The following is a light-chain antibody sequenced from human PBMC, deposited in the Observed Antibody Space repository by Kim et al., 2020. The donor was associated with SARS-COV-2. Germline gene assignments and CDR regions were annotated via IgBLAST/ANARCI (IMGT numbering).Light chain of an antibody. Sequence: PGKTARVTCGGSNIGSKSVHWYQQKPGQAPVLVIYYDSDRPSGIPERFSGSNSGNTATLTISRVEAGDEADYYCQVWDSTNDHHVVFGGGTQLTVL. V-gene: IGLV3-21*04. J-gene: IGLJ2*01. CDR2: YDS. CDR3: QVWDSTNDHHVV. CDR1: NIGSKS.